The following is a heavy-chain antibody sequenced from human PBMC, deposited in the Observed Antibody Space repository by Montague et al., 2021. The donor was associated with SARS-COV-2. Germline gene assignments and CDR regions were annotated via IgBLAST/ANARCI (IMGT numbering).Heavy chain of an antibody. CDR3: ARKEMKYSSIWSTGGNWFDP. D-gene: IGHD6-13*01. CDR2: ISSSGSTI. CDR1: GFTFSSYE. Sequence: SLRLSCAASGFTFSSYEMNWVRQAPGKGLEWVSYISSSGSTIYYADSVKGRFTISRDNAKNSLYLQMDSLRAEDTAVYYCARKEMKYSSIWSTGGNWFDPWGQGTLVTVSS. V-gene: IGHV3-48*03. J-gene: IGHJ5*02.